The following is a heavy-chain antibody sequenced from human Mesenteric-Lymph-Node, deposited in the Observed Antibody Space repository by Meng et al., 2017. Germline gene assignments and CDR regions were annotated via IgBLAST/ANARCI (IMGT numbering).Heavy chain of an antibody. CDR3: ARVQKGYCDY. CDR1: GFTFSSYA. CDR2: ISYDGSNK. J-gene: IGHJ4*02. D-gene: IGHD4-11*01. Sequence: GESLKISCAASGFTFSSYAMHWVRQAPGKGLEWVAVISYDGSNKYYADSVKGRFTISRDNAKNTLYLQMNSLRVEDTAVYFCARVQKGYCDYSGQGTLVTVSS. V-gene: IGHV3-30*07.